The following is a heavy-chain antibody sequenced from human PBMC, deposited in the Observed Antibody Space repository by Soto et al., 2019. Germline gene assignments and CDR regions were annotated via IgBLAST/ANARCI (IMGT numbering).Heavy chain of an antibody. CDR1: GGCFSGYY. J-gene: IGHJ4*02. Sequence: QVQLQQWGAGLLKPSETLSLTCAVYGGCFSGYYWNWIRQPPGKGLEWIGEINHSGSTNYNPSLKSRVTISVDTSKNQFSLKLSSVTAADTAVYYCARGWGKIFDYWGQGALVTVSS. CDR3: ARGWGKIFDY. CDR2: INHSGST. V-gene: IGHV4-34*01. D-gene: IGHD7-27*01.